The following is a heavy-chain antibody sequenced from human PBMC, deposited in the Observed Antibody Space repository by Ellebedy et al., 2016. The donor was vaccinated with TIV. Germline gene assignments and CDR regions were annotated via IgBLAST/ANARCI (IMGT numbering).Heavy chain of an antibody. D-gene: IGHD6-13*01. CDR1: GFTFSSYA. J-gene: IGHJ4*03. V-gene: IGHV3-23*01. Sequence: GESLKISCAASGFTFSSYAMSCVRQAPGQGLQRVPTIKSSGDNTFYADSVKGRFTSSRDTSEHTLFLQMNSLRAEDTTVYNCAKTACSSRWYYFDYWGQGTLVTVSS. CDR3: AKTACSSRWYYFDY. CDR2: IKSSGDNT.